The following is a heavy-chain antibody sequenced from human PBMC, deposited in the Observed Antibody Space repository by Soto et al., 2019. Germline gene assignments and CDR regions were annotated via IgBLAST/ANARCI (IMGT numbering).Heavy chain of an antibody. CDR3: ARVGVGSYHFDF. Sequence: QPGGSLRLSCAASGFAFSSYWMHWVRQAPGKGLVWVSRINPDGRTTSYADSVRDRFTISRDNAHDTLYLQMNGLRTEDTAVYYCARVGVGSYHFDFWGQGTQVTVSS. CDR2: INPDGRTT. CDR1: GFAFSSYW. D-gene: IGHD3-10*01. V-gene: IGHV3-74*01. J-gene: IGHJ4*02.